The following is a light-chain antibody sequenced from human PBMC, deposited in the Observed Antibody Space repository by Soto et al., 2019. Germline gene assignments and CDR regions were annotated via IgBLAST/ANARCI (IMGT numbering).Light chain of an antibody. CDR1: SSNIGSNY. V-gene: IGLV1-47*02. CDR3: CSYAGSSTFV. CDR2: SNN. J-gene: IGLJ1*01. Sequence: QSVLTQPPSASGTPGQRVTISCSGSSSNIGSNYVYWYQQLPGTAPKLLIYSNNQRPSGVPDRFSGSKSGTSASLAISGLRAEDEADYYCCSYAGSSTFVFGTGTKLTVL.